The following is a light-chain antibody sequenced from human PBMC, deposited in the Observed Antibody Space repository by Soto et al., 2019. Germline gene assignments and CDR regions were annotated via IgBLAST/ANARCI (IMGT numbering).Light chain of an antibody. CDR1: QSVSSN. CDR2: GAS. CDR3: QQYNNWPRNT. J-gene: IGKJ2*01. Sequence: EIVMTQSPATLSVSPGERATLSCRASQSVSSNLAWYQQKPGQAPRLLIYGASTRATGIPARFSGSGSGTEFTLTISSLQSEDFAVYYCQQYNNWPRNTFGQGTKVDIK. V-gene: IGKV3-15*01.